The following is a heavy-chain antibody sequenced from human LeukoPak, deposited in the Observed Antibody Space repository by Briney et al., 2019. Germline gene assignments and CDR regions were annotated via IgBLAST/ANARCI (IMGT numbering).Heavy chain of an antibody. CDR2: INSDGSST. D-gene: IGHD3-22*01. CDR3: ARDSDYYDSSETDY. Sequence: GGSLRLSCAAAGFTFSSYWMHWVRQAPGKGLVWVSCINSDGSSTSYADSVKGRFTISRDNAKNTLYLQMNSLRAEDTAVYYCARDSDYYDSSETDYWGQGTLVTVSS. CDR1: GFTFSSYW. J-gene: IGHJ4*02. V-gene: IGHV3-74*01.